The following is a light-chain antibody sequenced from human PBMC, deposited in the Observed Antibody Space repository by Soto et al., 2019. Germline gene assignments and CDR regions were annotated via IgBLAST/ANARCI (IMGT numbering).Light chain of an antibody. V-gene: IGKV1-5*03. CDR2: TAS. Sequence: DIQMTQSPSTLSASVGDRVTITCRASQSISTWLAWYQQKPGKGPKLLIYTASSLESGVPSRFGGSGSGTEFTLTISSLQPDDFATYYCQQYKNYPYTFGQGTKLEIK. CDR3: QQYKNYPYT. J-gene: IGKJ2*01. CDR1: QSISTW.